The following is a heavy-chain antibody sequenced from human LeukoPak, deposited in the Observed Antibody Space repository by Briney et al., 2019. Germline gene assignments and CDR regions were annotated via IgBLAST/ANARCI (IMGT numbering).Heavy chain of an antibody. V-gene: IGHV1-46*01. D-gene: IGHD1-26*01. J-gene: IGHJ4*02. CDR3: ARNRYSGSYYVHYFDY. CDR1: GYIFISYY. Sequence: GASVKVSCKASGYIFISYYMHWVRQAPGQGLEWMGIINPSGGGTSYSQKFQGRVTMTRDMSTSTVYMELSSLRSEDTAVYYCARNRYSGSYYVHYFDYWGQGTLVTVSS. CDR2: INPSGGGT.